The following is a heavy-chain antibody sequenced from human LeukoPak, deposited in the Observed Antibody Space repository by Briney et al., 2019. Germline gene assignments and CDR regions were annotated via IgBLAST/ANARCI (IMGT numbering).Heavy chain of an antibody. Sequence: SETLSLTCTVSGGSISSSSYYWGWIRQPPGKGLEWIGSIYYSGSTYYNLSLKSRVTISVDTSENQFSLKLSSVTAADTAVYYCARQPIAAAGEFDPWGQGTLVTVSS. CDR2: IYYSGST. D-gene: IGHD6-13*01. V-gene: IGHV4-39*01. J-gene: IGHJ5*02. CDR3: ARQPIAAAGEFDP. CDR1: GGSISSSSYY.